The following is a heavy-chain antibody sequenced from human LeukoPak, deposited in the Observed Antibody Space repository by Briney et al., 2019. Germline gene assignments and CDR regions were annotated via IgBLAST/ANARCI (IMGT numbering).Heavy chain of an antibody. CDR3: ARARQYSFDY. Sequence: PSETLSLTCTVSGGSISSYYWSWIRQPPGKGLEWIGYIYYGGSTNYNPSLKSRVTISVDTSKNQFSLKLSSVTAADTAVYYCARARQYSFDYWGQGTLVTVSS. V-gene: IGHV4-59*01. J-gene: IGHJ4*02. D-gene: IGHD2/OR15-2a*01. CDR2: IYYGGST. CDR1: GGSISSYY.